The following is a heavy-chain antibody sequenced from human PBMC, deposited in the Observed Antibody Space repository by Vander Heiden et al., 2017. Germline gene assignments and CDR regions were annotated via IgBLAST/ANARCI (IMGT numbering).Heavy chain of an antibody. Sequence: QVQLQPRGAGLLKPSQTLPLTCAVYGRSFSGYYWSRIRQPPGQGLPWIGEINHGGSTNYNPSLKSRVTISVDTSKNQFSLKLSAVTAADTAVYYCARGSGYSYGDYWGQGTLVTVSS. D-gene: IGHD5-18*01. CDR3: ARGSGYSYGDY. CDR2: INHGGST. CDR1: GRSFSGYY. V-gene: IGHV4-34*01. J-gene: IGHJ4*02.